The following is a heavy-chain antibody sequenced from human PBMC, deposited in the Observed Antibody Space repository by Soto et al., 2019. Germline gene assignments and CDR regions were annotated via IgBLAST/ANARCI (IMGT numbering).Heavy chain of an antibody. CDR1: GGSFSGCY. J-gene: IGHJ6*02. CDR3: ASLLMVRGVRNYYYYGMDV. CDR2: INHSGST. V-gene: IGHV4-34*01. Sequence: SETLSLTCAVYGGSFSGCYWSWIRQPPGKGLEWIGEINHSGSTNYNPSLKSRVTISVDTSKNQFSLKLSSVTAADTAVYYCASLLMVRGVRNYYYYGMDVWGQGTTVTVSS. D-gene: IGHD3-10*01.